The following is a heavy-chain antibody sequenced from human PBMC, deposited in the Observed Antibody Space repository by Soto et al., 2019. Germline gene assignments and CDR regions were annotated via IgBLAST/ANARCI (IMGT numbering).Heavy chain of an antibody. Sequence: SETLSLTCTVSGGSISSSSYYWGWIRQPPGKGLEWIGSIYYSGSTYYNPSLKSRVTISVDTSKNQFSLKLSSVTAADTAVYYCAKSARHYYDSSGYPPFDYWGQGTLVTVSS. V-gene: IGHV4-39*01. D-gene: IGHD3-22*01. J-gene: IGHJ4*02. CDR3: AKSARHYYDSSGYPPFDY. CDR2: IYYSGST. CDR1: GGSISSSSYY.